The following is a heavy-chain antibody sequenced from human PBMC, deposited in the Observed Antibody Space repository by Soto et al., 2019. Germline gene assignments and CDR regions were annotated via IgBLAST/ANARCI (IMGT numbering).Heavy chain of an antibody. Sequence: QVQLQESGPGLVKPSGTLSLTCAVSGGSISSSNWWSWVRQPPGKGLEWIGEIYHSGSTNDNPSLKRRVTISVDKSKTQFSLKLSSVTAGDTAVYYCARAAMGGSSWPFDYWGQGTLVTVSS. CDR2: IYHSGST. CDR3: ARAAMGGSSWPFDY. D-gene: IGHD6-13*01. V-gene: IGHV4-4*02. CDR1: GGSISSSNW. J-gene: IGHJ4*02.